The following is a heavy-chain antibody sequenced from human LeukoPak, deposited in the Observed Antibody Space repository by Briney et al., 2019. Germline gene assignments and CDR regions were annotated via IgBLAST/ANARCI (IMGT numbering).Heavy chain of an antibody. V-gene: IGHV3-49*03. CDR2: IRSKAYGGTT. D-gene: IGHD3-22*01. CDR3: TRDSSGYYFPSWFDP. J-gene: IGHJ5*02. Sequence: GGSLRLSCTASGFTFGDYAMRWFRQAPGKGLEWVGFIRSKAYGGTTEYAASVKGRFTISRDDSKSIAYLQMNSLKTEDTAVYYCTRDSSGYYFPSWFDPWGQGTLVTVSS. CDR1: GFTFGDYA.